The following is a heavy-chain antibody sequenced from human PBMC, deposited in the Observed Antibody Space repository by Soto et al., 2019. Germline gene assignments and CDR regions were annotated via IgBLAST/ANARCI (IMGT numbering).Heavy chain of an antibody. CDR1: GFTFSSYG. D-gene: IGHD5-12*01. CDR2: ISYDGSNK. J-gene: IGHJ3*02. CDR3: AKSDGEMATTGDAFDI. Sequence: GGSLRLSCAASGFTFSSYGKHWVRQAPGKGLEWVAVISYDGSNKYYADSVKGRFTISRDNSKNTLYLQMNSLRAEDTAVYYCAKSDGEMATTGDAFDIWGQGTMVTVSS. V-gene: IGHV3-30*18.